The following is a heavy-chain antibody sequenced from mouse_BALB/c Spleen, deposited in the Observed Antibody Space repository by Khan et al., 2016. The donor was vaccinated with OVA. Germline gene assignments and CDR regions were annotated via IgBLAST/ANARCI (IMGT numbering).Heavy chain of an antibody. J-gene: IGHJ3*01. CDR2: VSTGGSYT. Sequence: EVELVESGGDLVKPGGSLKLSCAASGFTFSTYGMSWVRQAPDKRLEWVATVSTGGSYTYYPDSVKGRFTISRDNAKNTLYLQMSGLRSEDTAMFYCTRLAYYDDSAEFDYWGQGTLVTVSA. CDR1: GFTFSTYG. D-gene: IGHD1-1*01. CDR3: TRLAYYDDSAEFDY. V-gene: IGHV5-6*01.